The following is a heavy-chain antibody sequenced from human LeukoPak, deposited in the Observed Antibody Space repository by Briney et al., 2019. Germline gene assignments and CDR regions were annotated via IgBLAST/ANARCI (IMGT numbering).Heavy chain of an antibody. Sequence: ASVNVSFKASGYTFTSYGISWVRQAPGQGLEWMGWISAYNGNTNYAQKLQGRVTMTTDTSTSTAYMELRSLRSDDTAVYYCARDPDYGDYVRGAFDIWGQGTMVAVSS. D-gene: IGHD4-17*01. CDR3: ARDPDYGDYVRGAFDI. CDR1: GYTFTSYG. V-gene: IGHV1-18*01. J-gene: IGHJ3*02. CDR2: ISAYNGNT.